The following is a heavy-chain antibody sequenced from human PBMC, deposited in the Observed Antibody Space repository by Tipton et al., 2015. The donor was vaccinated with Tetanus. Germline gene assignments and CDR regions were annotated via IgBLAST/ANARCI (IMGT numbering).Heavy chain of an antibody. J-gene: IGHJ4*02. CDR3: ARGLIDYFDY. D-gene: IGHD2-21*01. CDR1: GFTFSNYY. V-gene: IGHV3-11*01. Sequence: SLRLSCAASGFTFSNYYMSWIRQAPGKGLEWVSHISSSGHNKYDADSLKGRFTISRDNAKNTLYLQMNSLRAEDTAVYFCARGLIDYFDYWGRGTLVTVSS. CDR2: ISSSGHNK.